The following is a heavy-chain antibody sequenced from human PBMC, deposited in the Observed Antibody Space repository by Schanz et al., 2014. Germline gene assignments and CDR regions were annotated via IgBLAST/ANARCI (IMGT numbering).Heavy chain of an antibody. V-gene: IGHV1-18*01. Sequence: QLMQSGSEVRKPGASVKVSCKASGYIFGSHGMTWVRQAPGQGPELMGWINAHTGNTQYAQKFQGRVNMTRDTSTSTVYMELSSLRSEDTAVYYCARDGEAAAGCDYWGQGTLVTVSP. D-gene: IGHD6-13*01. CDR3: ARDGEAAAGCDY. CDR2: INAHTGNT. CDR1: GYIFGSHG. J-gene: IGHJ4*02.